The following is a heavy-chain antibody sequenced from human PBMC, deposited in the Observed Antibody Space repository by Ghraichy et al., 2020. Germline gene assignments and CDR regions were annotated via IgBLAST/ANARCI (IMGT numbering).Heavy chain of an antibody. Sequence: LSLTCAASGFTFRSFYMSWVRQAPGKGLEWVANIKPDGSEESYVDSVKGRFTISRDNAKNSLYLQMNGLRAEDTAVYFCARDFARNNWFDPWGQGTLVTVSS. CDR1: GFTFRSFY. V-gene: IGHV3-7*01. CDR2: IKPDGSEE. J-gene: IGHJ5*02. CDR3: ARDFARNNWFDP. D-gene: IGHD6-6*01.